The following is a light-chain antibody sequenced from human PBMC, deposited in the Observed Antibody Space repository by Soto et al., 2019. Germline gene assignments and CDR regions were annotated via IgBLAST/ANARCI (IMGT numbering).Light chain of an antibody. Sequence: QSALTQPASVSGSPGQSITISCTGTSSDVGGYNYVSWYQQHPGKAPKSVIYDASNRPSGVSYRFSGSKSGNTASLTISGLQAEDEADYYCSSYTSSSTVVFGGGTKLTVL. J-gene: IGLJ2*01. V-gene: IGLV2-14*01. CDR3: SSYTSSSTVV. CDR1: SSDVGGYNY. CDR2: DAS.